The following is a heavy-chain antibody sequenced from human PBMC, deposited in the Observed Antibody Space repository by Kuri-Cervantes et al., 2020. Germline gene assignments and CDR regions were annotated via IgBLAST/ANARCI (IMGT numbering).Heavy chain of an antibody. Sequence: SVKVSCKASGGTFSSYAISWVRQAPAQGLEWMGGIIPIFGTANYAQKFQGRVTITADKSTSTAYMELSSLRSEDTAVYYCARARHYNLWSGYSFDYCGQGTLVTVSS. CDR1: GGTFSSYA. V-gene: IGHV1-69*06. CDR3: ARARHYNLWSGYSFDY. CDR2: IIPIFGTA. J-gene: IGHJ4*02. D-gene: IGHD3/OR15-3a*01.